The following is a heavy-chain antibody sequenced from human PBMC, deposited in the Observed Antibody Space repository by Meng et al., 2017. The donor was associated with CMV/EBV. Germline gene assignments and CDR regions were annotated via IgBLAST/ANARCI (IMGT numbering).Heavy chain of an antibody. Sequence: GSLRPSCAVYGGPFSGYYWSWTRQPPGKRLEWIGEINHSGSTNDTPSLKSRVTISVDTSKNQFSLKLSSVTAADTAVYYCARAASPDYYDSSGYYLGLVGKANDYWGQGTLVTVSS. CDR2: INHSGST. D-gene: IGHD3-22*01. CDR3: ARAASPDYYDSSGYYLGLVGKANDY. V-gene: IGHV4-34*01. J-gene: IGHJ4*02. CDR1: GGPFSGYY.